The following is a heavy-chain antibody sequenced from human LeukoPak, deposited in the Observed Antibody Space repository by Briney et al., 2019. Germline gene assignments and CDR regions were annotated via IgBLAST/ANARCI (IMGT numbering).Heavy chain of an antibody. CDR1: GYSFTIYW. V-gene: IGHV5-51*01. D-gene: IGHD2-2*01. Sequence: GESLKISCKGSGYSFTIYWIGWGRQIPGKGLEGMGIIYPVDSDTRYSPYFQGQVPISADQSIRTAYLKWRSLKASDTAMYYCARQQEFCSSTSCYGRIAPWGQGTLVTVSS. J-gene: IGHJ5*02. CDR3: ARQQEFCSSTSCYGRIAP. CDR2: IYPVDSDT.